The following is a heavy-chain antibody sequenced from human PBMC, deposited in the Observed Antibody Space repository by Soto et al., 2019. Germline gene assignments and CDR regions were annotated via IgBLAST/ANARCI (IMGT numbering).Heavy chain of an antibody. J-gene: IGHJ6*02. CDR2: FDPEDGET. CDR3: ATEEPREKGIRYQPGYYGMDV. V-gene: IGHV1-24*01. Sequence: ASVKVSCKVSGYTLTELSIHWVRQAPGKGLEWMGGFDPEDGETINAQRFQGRVTMTEDTSTDTAYMELSSLRSEDTAVFYCATEEPREKGIRYQPGYYGMDVWGQGTTVTVSS. D-gene: IGHD1-1*01. CDR1: GYTLTELS.